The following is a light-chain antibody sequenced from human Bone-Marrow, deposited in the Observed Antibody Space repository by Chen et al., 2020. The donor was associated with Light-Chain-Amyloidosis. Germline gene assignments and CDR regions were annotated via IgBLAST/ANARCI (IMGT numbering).Light chain of an antibody. V-gene: IGLV2-14*03. J-gene: IGLJ2*01. CDR1: SSDIGGYNY. CDR3: SSYTTTSAPRI. CDR2: DVT. Sequence: QSALTQPASVSGSPGQSITISCTGTSSDIGGYNYVFWYQQHPGRATKLMIYDVTNRTSGVSNRFSGSKSGNTASLTISGLQAEDEADYYCSSYTTTSAPRIFGGGTKLTVL.